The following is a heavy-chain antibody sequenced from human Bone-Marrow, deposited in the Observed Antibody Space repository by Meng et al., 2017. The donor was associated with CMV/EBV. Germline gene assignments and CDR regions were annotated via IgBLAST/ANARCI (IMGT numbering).Heavy chain of an antibody. D-gene: IGHD2-2*01. J-gene: IGHJ5*02. Sequence: GSLRLSCAVDGGSFSGYYWSWIRQPPGKGLEWIGEINHSGSTNYNPSLKSRVTISVDTSKNQFSLKLSSVTAADTAVYYCASVPGYCSSTSCLNWFDPWGQGTLVTVSS. CDR1: GGSFSGYY. V-gene: IGHV4-34*01. CDR3: ASVPGYCSSTSCLNWFDP. CDR2: INHSGST.